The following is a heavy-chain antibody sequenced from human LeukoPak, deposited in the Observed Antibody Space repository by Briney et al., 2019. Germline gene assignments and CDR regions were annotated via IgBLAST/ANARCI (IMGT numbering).Heavy chain of an antibody. CDR2: IYYSGST. Sequence: SETLSLTCTVSGGSISGYYWSWIRQPPGKGLECIGYIYYSGSTNYNPSLKSRVTISVDTSRNQFSLKLSSVTAADTAAYYCARHEATEGHFDYWGQGTLVTVSS. CDR1: GGSISGYY. V-gene: IGHV4-59*08. J-gene: IGHJ4*02. CDR3: ARHEATEGHFDY.